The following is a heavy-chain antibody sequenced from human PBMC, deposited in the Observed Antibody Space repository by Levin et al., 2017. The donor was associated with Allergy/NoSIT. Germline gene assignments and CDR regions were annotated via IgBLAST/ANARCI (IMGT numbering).Heavy chain of an antibody. CDR3: ARVPPNMRFGESKQY. Sequence: SETLSLTCTVSGGSISSGDYYWSWIRQPPGKGLEWIGYIYYSGSTYSPPSLPRRVTISVDTSKNQFSLKLSSVTAADTAVYYCARVPPNMRFGESKQYWGQGTLVTVSS. V-gene: IGHV4-30-4*01. D-gene: IGHD3-10*01. J-gene: IGHJ4*02. CDR1: GGSISSGDYY. CDR2: IYYSGST.